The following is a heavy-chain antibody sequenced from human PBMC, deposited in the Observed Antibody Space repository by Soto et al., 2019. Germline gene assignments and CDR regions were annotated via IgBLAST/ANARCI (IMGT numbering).Heavy chain of an antibody. J-gene: IGHJ5*02. CDR2: IYYSGST. V-gene: IGHV4-59*08. CDR1: GGSISSYY. CDR3: ARQGFEWLRYYWFDP. Sequence: SETLSLTCTVSGGSISSYYWSWIRQPPGKGLEWIGYIYYSGSTNYNPSLKSRVTISVDTSKNQFSLKLSSVTAADTAVYYCARQGFEWLRYYWFDPWGQGTLVTVSS. D-gene: IGHD5-12*01.